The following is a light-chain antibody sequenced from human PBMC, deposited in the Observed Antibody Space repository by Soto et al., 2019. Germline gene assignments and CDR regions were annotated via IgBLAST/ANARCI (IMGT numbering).Light chain of an antibody. CDR2: KTS. V-gene: IGKV1-5*03. J-gene: IGKJ4*01. CDR3: QQYDNWPLT. Sequence: DVQMTESPSTLSASVGDTVTITCRASQSINSWLAWYQHRPGKGPKLLIYKTSTVEDGVPLRFSGSGSGTEFTLTISSLQSEDFAVYYCQQYDNWPLTFGGGTKVDIK. CDR1: QSINSW.